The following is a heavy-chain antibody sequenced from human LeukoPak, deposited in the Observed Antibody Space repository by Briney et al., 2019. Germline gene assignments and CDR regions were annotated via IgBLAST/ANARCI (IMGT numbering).Heavy chain of an antibody. CDR1: GFSFSNYA. CDR3: ARGGSYLSAFDI. CDR2: ISGGGGAT. J-gene: IGHJ3*02. V-gene: IGHV3-23*01. D-gene: IGHD1-26*01. Sequence: GGSLRLSCAASGFSFSNYAMSWVRQAPGKGLEWVSAISGGGGATYYTDSVKGRFTISRDNSKNTLYLQMNSLRAEDTAVYYCARGGSYLSAFDIWGQGTMVTVSS.